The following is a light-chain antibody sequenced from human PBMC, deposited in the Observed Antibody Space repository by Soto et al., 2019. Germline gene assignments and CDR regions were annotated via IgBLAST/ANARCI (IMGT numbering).Light chain of an antibody. V-gene: IGLV2-14*01. Sequence: QSALTQPASVSGSPGQPITISCTGTSSDVGTYNYVSWYQQHPGKAPELMIYEVSNRPSGVSNRFSGSKSGNTASLTISGLQAEDEADYYCSSYTFSSTWVFGGGTKVTVL. J-gene: IGLJ3*02. CDR2: EVS. CDR1: SSDVGTYNY. CDR3: SSYTFSSTWV.